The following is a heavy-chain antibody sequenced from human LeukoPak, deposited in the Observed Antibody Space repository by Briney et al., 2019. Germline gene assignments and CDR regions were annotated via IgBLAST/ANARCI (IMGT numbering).Heavy chain of an antibody. CDR2: IIPIFGAA. CDR3: ARGIVGATYYFDY. CDR1: GGTFSSYA. Sequence: SVKVSCKASGGTFSSYAISWVRQAPGQGLEWMGRIIPIFGAANYAQKFQGRVTITTDESTSTAYMELSSLRSEDTAVYYCARGIVGATYYFDYWGQGTLVTVSS. V-gene: IGHV1-69*05. D-gene: IGHD1-26*01. J-gene: IGHJ4*02.